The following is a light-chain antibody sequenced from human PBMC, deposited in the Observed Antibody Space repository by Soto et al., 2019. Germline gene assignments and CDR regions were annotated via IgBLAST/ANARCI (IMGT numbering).Light chain of an antibody. CDR2: SAS. J-gene: IGKJ3*01. CDR3: QQYNTWPFT. Sequence: EIVLTQSPATLSVSPGESATLSCRAIQNVNIDLVWYQQKPGQAPKVLIFSASARDTGIPARFIGGGSETEFTLTISSLQPEDSSVYFCQQYNTWPFTFGPGTKVDIK. V-gene: IGKV3D-15*01. CDR1: QNVNID.